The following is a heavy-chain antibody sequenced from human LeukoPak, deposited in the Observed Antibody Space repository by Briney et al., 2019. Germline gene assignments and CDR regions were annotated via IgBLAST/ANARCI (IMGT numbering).Heavy chain of an antibody. V-gene: IGHV3-53*01. J-gene: IGHJ4*02. CDR1: GFTVSSNY. Sequence: GGSLRLSCAASGFTVSSNYMSWVRQAPGKGLEWVSVIYSGGSIYYADSVKGRFTISRDNSKNTLYLQMNSLRAEDTAVYYCARVSYDSSGYLPPAYYFDYWGQGTLVTVSS. CDR2: IYSGGSI. CDR3: ARVSYDSSGYLPPAYYFDY. D-gene: IGHD3-22*01.